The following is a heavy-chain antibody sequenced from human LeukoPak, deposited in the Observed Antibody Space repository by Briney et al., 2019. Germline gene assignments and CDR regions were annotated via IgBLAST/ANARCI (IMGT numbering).Heavy chain of an antibody. CDR2: IYYSGST. D-gene: IGHD1-7*01. CDR3: ARTNWNYVYFDY. J-gene: IGHJ4*02. CDR1: GASVSSGYYY. Sequence: SETLSLTCTVSGASVSSGYYYWSWIRQPPGKGLEWIGYIYYSGSTDYNPSLKSRVTISVDTSKKQFSLKVSSVTAADTAVYYCARTNWNYVYFDYWGQGTLVTVS. V-gene: IGHV4-61*01.